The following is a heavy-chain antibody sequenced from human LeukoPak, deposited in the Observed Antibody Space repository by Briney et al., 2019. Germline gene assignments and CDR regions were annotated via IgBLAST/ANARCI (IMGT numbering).Heavy chain of an antibody. J-gene: IGHJ4*02. CDR1: GYSFTSYW. CDR3: ARTTTVTCFDY. CDR2: IYPGDSDT. Sequence: PGGSLRLSCTGSGYSFTSYWIGWVRQMPGKGLEWMGIIYPGDSDTRYSPSFQGQVTISADKSISTAYLQWSSLQASDTAMYYCARTTTVTCFDYWGQGTLVTVSS. V-gene: IGHV5-51*01. D-gene: IGHD4-17*01.